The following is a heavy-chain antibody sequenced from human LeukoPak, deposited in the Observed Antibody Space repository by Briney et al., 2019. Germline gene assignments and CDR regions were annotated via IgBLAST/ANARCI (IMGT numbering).Heavy chain of an antibody. J-gene: IGHJ3*02. CDR2: ISYDGSNK. D-gene: IGHD3-22*01. Sequence: PGGSLRLSCAASGFTFSSYGMHWVRQAPGKGLEGVAVISYDGSNKYYADSVKGRFTISRDNSKNTLYLQMNSLRAEDTAVYYCAKDHYYDSSGPHAAFDISGQGRTVTVSS. CDR3: AKDHYYDSSGPHAAFDI. V-gene: IGHV3-30*18. CDR1: GFTFSSYG.